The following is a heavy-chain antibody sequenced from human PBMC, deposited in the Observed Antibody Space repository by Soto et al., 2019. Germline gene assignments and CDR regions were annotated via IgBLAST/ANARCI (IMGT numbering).Heavy chain of an antibody. D-gene: IGHD4-17*01. CDR2: ISYDGSNK. V-gene: IGHV3-30-3*01. Sequence: RLSCAASGFTFSSYAMHWVRQAPGKGLEWVAVISYDGSNKYYADSVKGRFTISRDNSKNTLYLQMNSLRAEDTAVYYCAREGLHTVTPGLDAFDIWGQGTMVTVSS. J-gene: IGHJ3*02. CDR3: AREGLHTVTPGLDAFDI. CDR1: GFTFSSYA.